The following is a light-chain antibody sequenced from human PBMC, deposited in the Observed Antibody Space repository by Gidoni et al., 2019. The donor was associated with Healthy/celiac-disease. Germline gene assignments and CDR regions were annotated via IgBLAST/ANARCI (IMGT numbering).Light chain of an antibody. CDR2: KAS. CDR3: QQYNSRGT. Sequence: DIQMTQAPSTLSASVGDRVTITCRASQSISSWLAWYQQKPGKATKLLIYKASSLESGVPSRFSGSGSGTEFTLTISSLQPDDLATYYCQQYNSRGTFXQXTKVEIK. V-gene: IGKV1-5*03. J-gene: IGKJ1*01. CDR1: QSISSW.